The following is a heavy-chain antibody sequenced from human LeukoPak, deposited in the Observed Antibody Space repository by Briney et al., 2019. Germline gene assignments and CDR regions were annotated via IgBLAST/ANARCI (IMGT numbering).Heavy chain of an antibody. J-gene: IGHJ4*02. Sequence: GESLKISCKSSGDIFTNYWIGWVRQMPGKGLEWMGIIYPGDSNIKYSPSFQGQVTISADESINTVYLQWSSLKASDTAIYFCARERWGSGDYWGQGTLVTVSS. V-gene: IGHV5-51*01. CDR3: ARERWGSGDY. CDR1: GDIFTNYW. D-gene: IGHD2-21*01. CDR2: IYPGDSNI.